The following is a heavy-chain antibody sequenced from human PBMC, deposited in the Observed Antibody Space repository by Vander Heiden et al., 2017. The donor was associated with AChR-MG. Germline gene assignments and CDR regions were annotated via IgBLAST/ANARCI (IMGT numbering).Heavy chain of an antibody. CDR3: VRDSGWLRDVL. J-gene: IGHJ4*02. CDR2: RHSRGST. Sequence: QVQLQESGPGLVKPSETLSLTCTISGYSIINGYHWGWIRQPPGKGPEWIGTRHSRGSTHYNPSLSSRVDVSIDYSKKQFSLHLSSVTAADSAIYYCVRDSGWLRDVLWGPGTLVTVSS. D-gene: IGHD3-10*01. V-gene: IGHV4-38-2*02. CDR1: GYSIINGYH.